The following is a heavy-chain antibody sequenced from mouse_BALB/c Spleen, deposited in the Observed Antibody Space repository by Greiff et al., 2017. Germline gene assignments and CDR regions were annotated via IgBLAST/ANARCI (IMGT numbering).Heavy chain of an antibody. CDR1: GFNITDTY. Sequence: VQLKQSGAELVKPGASVKLSCTASGFNITDTYMHWVKQRPEQGLEWIGRIDPANGNTKYDPKFQGKATITADTSSNTAYLQLSSLTSDDTAVEYCARKGDYDWYFDVWGAGTTVTVSS. D-gene: IGHD2-4*01. J-gene: IGHJ1*01. V-gene: IGHV14-3*02. CDR3: ARKGDYDWYFDV. CDR2: IDPANGNT.